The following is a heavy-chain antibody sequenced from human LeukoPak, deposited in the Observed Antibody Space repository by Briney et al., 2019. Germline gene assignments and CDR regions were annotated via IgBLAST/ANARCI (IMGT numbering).Heavy chain of an antibody. CDR1: GGSFSGYY. CDR2: INHSGST. D-gene: IGHD3-3*01. V-gene: IGHV4-34*01. CDR3: ARDTTYYDFWSGYPDY. Sequence: PSETLSLTCAVYGGSFSGYYWSWIRQPPGKGLEWIGEINHSGSTNYNPSLKSRVTISVDTSKNHFSLKLSSVTAADTAVYYCARDTTYYDFWSGYPDYWGQGTLVTVSS. J-gene: IGHJ4*02.